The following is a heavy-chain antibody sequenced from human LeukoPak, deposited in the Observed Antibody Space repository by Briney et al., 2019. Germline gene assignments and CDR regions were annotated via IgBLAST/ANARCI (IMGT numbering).Heavy chain of an antibody. D-gene: IGHD3-22*01. CDR2: IWYDGSNK. Sequence: GGSLRLSCAASGFTFSTYWMHWVRQAPGKGLEWVAVIWYDGSNKYYADSVKGRFTISRDNSKNTLYLQMNSLRAEDTAVYYCAREPYYYDSSGYYQPPDYWGQGTLVTVSS. CDR1: GFTFSTYW. V-gene: IGHV3-33*08. J-gene: IGHJ4*02. CDR3: AREPYYYDSSGYYQPPDY.